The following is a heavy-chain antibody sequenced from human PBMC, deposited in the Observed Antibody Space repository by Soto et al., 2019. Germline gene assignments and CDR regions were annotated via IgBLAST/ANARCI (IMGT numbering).Heavy chain of an antibody. CDR2: ISDSFGT. V-gene: IGHV3-23*01. CDR1: GFTLSDYA. Sequence: AGSLILSCAASGFTLSDYAMSWFRQAPGQGLEWVSTISDSFGTYYADSLKGRFTISRDNSRTTLYLQMNSLRTDDTAVYYCAQRGYSSCEDYWGQGTLVTVSS. CDR3: AQRGYSSCEDY. D-gene: IGHD5-12*01. J-gene: IGHJ4*02.